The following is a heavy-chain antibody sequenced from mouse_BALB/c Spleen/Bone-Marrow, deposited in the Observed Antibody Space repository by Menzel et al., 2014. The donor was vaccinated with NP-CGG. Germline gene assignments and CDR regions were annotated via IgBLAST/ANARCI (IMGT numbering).Heavy chain of an antibody. CDR2: INPSTGYT. Sequence: QVQLQQPGAELAKPGASVKMSCKASGYTFTSYWMHWVKQRPGQGLEWIGYINPSTGYTEYNQKFKDKATLTADKSSSTAYMQLSSLTSEDSAVYYCANYGSPSYYFDYWGQGTTLTVSS. V-gene: IGHV1-7*01. CDR1: GYTFTSYW. J-gene: IGHJ2*01. CDR3: ANYGSPSYYFDY. D-gene: IGHD1-1*01.